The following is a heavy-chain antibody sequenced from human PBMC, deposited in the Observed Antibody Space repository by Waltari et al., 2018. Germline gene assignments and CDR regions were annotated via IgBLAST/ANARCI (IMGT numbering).Heavy chain of an antibody. CDR3: AHRPGIADSGAYGMDV. V-gene: IGHV2-5*01. CDR1: GFSLSTSGVG. J-gene: IGHJ6*02. D-gene: IGHD6-13*01. CDR2: IYWNDDN. Sequence: QITLKESGPTLVKPTQTLTLTCTFSGFSLSTSGVGVGWIRQPPGKALEWLALIYWNDDNRYSPSLQSSLTSTKDTSETQVVLPMTNMDTVDSATYSCAHRPGIADSGAYGMDVWGQGTTVTVSS.